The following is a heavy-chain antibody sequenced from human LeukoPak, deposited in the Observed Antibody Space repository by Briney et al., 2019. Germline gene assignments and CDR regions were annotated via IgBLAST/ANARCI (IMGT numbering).Heavy chain of an antibody. V-gene: IGHV4-38-2*02. D-gene: IGHD3-10*01. J-gene: IGHJ4*02. CDR3: ARSPATMVRGVIIGSLDY. Sequence: SETLSLTCTVSGYSISSGYYWGWIRQPPGKGLEWIGSIYHSGSTYYNPSLKSRVTISVDTSKNQFSLKLSSVTAADTAVYYCARSPATMVRGVIIGSLDYWGQGTLVTVSS. CDR1: GYSISSGYY. CDR2: IYHSGST.